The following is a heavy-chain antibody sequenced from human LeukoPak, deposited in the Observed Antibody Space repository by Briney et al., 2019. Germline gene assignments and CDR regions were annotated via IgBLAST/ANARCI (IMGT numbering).Heavy chain of an antibody. CDR3: AKEGFGDYDDFDY. CDR1: GIPFTRPG. V-gene: IGHV3-23*01. CDR2: ISRSGGST. J-gene: IGHJ4*02. D-gene: IGHD4-17*01. Sequence: GSLRPSFSAPGIPFTRPGLSLGRPGPRKGREWGSTISRSGGSTYYADSVKGRFTISRDNSKNTLYLQLNSLRTEDTAVYYCAKEGFGDYDDFDYWGQGTLVTVS.